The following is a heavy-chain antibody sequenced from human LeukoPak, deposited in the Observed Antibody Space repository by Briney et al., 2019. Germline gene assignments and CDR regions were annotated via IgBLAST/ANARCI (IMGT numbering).Heavy chain of an antibody. D-gene: IGHD3-22*01. CDR3: ARYSYDSSGYYCRFDY. Sequence: GGSLRLSCAASGFTFSNYAIHWVRQAPGKGLEWVAFISYDGSNKHYADSVKGRFTISRDNSKNTLYLQMNSLRPEDTAVYYCARYSYDSSGYYCRFDYWGQGTQVTVSS. J-gene: IGHJ4*02. CDR1: GFTFSNYA. CDR2: ISYDGSNK. V-gene: IGHV3-30-3*01.